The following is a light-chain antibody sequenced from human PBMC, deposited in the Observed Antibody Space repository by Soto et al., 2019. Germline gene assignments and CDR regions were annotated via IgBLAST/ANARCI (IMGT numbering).Light chain of an antibody. V-gene: IGKV1-8*01. CDR2: AAS. J-gene: IGKJ1*01. CDR1: QGISSY. Sequence: AIRMTQSPSSLSASTGDRVTITCRASQGISSYLAWYQQKPGKAPKLLIYAASTLQSGVPSRFSGSGSGTDFTLTISCLQSEDFATYYCQQYYSYSWTFGQGTKVDI. CDR3: QQYYSYSWT.